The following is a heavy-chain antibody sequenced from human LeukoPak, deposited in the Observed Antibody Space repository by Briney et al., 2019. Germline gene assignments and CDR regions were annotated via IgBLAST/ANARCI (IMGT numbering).Heavy chain of an antibody. CDR2: VNSDGSSI. Sequence: GGSLRLSCAASGFTFSSYWMHWVRQGPGKGPVWVSRVNSDGSSIRYADSVKGRFTISRDNAKNTLSLQMNSLRAEDTAVYYCARPHYYDSSDFYYYYGLDVWGQGTTVTVSS. CDR1: GFTFSSYW. V-gene: IGHV3-74*01. D-gene: IGHD3-22*01. J-gene: IGHJ6*02. CDR3: ARPHYYDSSDFYYYYGLDV.